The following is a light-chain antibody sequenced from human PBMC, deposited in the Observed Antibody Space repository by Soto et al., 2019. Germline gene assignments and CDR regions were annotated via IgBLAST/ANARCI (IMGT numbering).Light chain of an antibody. J-gene: IGKJ1*01. CDR1: QSISSY. CDR2: AAS. V-gene: IGKV1-39*01. Sequence: DIQMTQTPCSLSASVGDRVTITCRASQSISSYLNWYQQKPGKAPKLLIYAASSLQSGVPSRFSGSGSGTDFTLNISSLQPEDFATYYCQQSYSTWTFGQGPRWIS. CDR3: QQSYSTWT.